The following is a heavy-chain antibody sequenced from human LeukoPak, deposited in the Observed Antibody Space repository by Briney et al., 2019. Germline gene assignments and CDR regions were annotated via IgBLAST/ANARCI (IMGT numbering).Heavy chain of an antibody. CDR2: IYFSGST. CDR1: GGSISSGGYY. V-gene: IGHV4-61*08. CDR3: ARAGSRDPRDFDY. J-gene: IGHJ4*02. Sequence: PSETLSLTCTVSGGSISSGGYYWSWIRQHPGKGLEWIGYIYFSGSTNYNPSLKSRVTISVDTSKKQFSLRLSSVTAADTAVYYCARAGSRDPRDFDYWGQGTLVTVSS.